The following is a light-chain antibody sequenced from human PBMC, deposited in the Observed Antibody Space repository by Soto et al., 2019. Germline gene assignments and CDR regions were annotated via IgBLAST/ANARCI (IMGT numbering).Light chain of an antibody. Sequence: QSALTQPRSVSGSPGQSVTISCTGTSSNVGGYNYVSWYQQHPGKAPKLMIYDVSSRPSGVPDRFSGSKSGNTASLTISGLQAEDEADYYCCSYAYINTGAYVFGAGTKVTVL. CDR3: CSYAYINTGAYV. V-gene: IGLV2-11*01. CDR2: DVS. J-gene: IGLJ1*01. CDR1: SSNVGGYNY.